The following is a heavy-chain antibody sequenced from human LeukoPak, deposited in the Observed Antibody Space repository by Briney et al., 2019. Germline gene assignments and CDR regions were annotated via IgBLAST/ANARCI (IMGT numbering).Heavy chain of an antibody. CDR1: GGSISSHY. D-gene: IGHD3-16*01. J-gene: IGHJ4*02. CDR2: IYYSGST. Sequence: SETLSLTCTVSGGSISSHYWSWIRQSPGKGLEWIGYIYYSGSTNYNPSLKSRVTISVDTSKNQFSLKLSSVTAADTAVYYCARGGYVSPYYFDYWGQGTLVTVSS. V-gene: IGHV4-59*11. CDR3: ARGGYVSPYYFDY.